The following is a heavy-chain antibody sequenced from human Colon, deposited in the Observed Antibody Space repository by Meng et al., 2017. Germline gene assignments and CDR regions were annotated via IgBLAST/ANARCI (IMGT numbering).Heavy chain of an antibody. J-gene: IGHJ4*02. D-gene: IGHD3-16*01. V-gene: IGHV3-53*01. CDR1: GFTVSSNY. CDR3: ARSLVGASDY. CDR2: INSGGST. Sequence: GESLKISCAASGFTVSSNYMSWVRQAPGKGLEWVSVINSGGSTYYADSVKGRFTISRDNSKNTLYLQMNSLRAEDTAVYYCARSLVGASDYWGQGTLVTVSS.